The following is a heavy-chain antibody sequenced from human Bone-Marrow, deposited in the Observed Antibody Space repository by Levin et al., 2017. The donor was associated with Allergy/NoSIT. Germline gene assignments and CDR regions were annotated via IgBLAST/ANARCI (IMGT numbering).Heavy chain of an antibody. Sequence: ASVKVSCKASGYTFTDYYIHWVRQAPGQGLEWMGRIKSKSGDTHYAQKFQDRVTMTRDTSINTAYMELSNLRSDDTAVYFCARSGTSVGSNWFDPWGQGTLVTVSS. CDR2: IKSKSGDT. CDR1: GYTFTDYY. D-gene: IGHD1-7*01. CDR3: ARSGTSVGSNWFDP. J-gene: IGHJ5*02. V-gene: IGHV1-2*06.